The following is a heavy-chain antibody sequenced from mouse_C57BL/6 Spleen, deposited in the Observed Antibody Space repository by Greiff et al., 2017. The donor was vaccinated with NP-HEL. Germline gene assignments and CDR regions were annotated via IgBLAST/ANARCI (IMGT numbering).Heavy chain of an antibody. CDR2: INPNNGGT. J-gene: IGHJ3*01. V-gene: IGHV1-18*01. D-gene: IGHD2-10*01. CDR3: ARGTYYGNYPFAY. CDR1: GYTFTDYN. Sequence: EVQLQQSGPELVKPGASVKIPCKASGYTFTDYNMDWVKQSHGKSLEWIGDINPNNGGTIYNQKFKGKATLTVDKSSSTAYMELRSLTSEDTAVYYCARGTYYGNYPFAYWGQGTLVTVSA.